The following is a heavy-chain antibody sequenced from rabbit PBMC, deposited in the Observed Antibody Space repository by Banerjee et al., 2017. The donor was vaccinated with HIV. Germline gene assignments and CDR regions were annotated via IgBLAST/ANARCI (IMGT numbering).Heavy chain of an antibody. D-gene: IGHD3-1*01. J-gene: IGHJ4*01. CDR1: GFSFSSSYW. CDR3: ATDLMHGHNM. Sequence: QEQLVESGGGLVMPGASLTLTCSASGFSFSSSYWMWWVRQAPGKGLEWIACIYVGTSGVTFYANWAKGRFTISKTSSTTVTLQMTSLTAADTATYFCATDLMHGHNMWGPGTLVTVS. CDR2: IYVGTSGVT. V-gene: IGHV1S45*01.